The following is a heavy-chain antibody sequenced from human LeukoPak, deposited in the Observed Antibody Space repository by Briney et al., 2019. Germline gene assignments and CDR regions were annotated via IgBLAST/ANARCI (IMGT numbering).Heavy chain of an antibody. D-gene: IGHD2-21*01. J-gene: IGHJ4*02. V-gene: IGHV3-23*01. CDR2: ISGSGGST. Sequence: PGGSLRLSCAASGFTFSSYAMSWVRQAPGKGLEWVSAISGSGGSTYYADSVKGRFTISRDNSKNTLYLQMHSLRAEDTAVYYCAKSYCGGDCNAFDYWGQGTLVTVSS. CDR3: AKSYCGGDCNAFDY. CDR1: GFTFSSYA.